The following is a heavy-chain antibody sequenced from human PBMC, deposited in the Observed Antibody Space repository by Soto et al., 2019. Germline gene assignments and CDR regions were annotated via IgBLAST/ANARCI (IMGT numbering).Heavy chain of an antibody. CDR1: GGSISSYY. V-gene: IGHV4-59*01. CDR2: IYYSGST. CDR3: ARETDNMFSSFGAGFDP. J-gene: IGHJ5*02. Sequence: QVQLQESGPGLVKPSETLSLTCTVSGGSISSYYWSWIRQPPGKGVEWIGYIYYSGSTNYNPSLKSRVTISVDTSKNQFSLKLSSMTAADTAVYYCARETDNMFSSFGAGFDPWGQGTLVTVSS. D-gene: IGHD6-6*01.